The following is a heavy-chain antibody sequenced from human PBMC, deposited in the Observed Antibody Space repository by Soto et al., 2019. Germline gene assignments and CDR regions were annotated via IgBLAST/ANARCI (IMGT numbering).Heavy chain of an antibody. D-gene: IGHD3-10*01. CDR2: ISAYNGNT. CDR1: GDTFASFG. Sequence: ASVKVSCKASGDTFASFGFSWVRQAPGQGLEWLGWISAYNGNTHYAQKVRDRVTLTTDTSTNTAYMELRSLTSDDTAVYYCARDQESITDRILQYWGQGTRVTVSS. CDR3: ARDQESITDRILQY. J-gene: IGHJ4*02. V-gene: IGHV1-18*01.